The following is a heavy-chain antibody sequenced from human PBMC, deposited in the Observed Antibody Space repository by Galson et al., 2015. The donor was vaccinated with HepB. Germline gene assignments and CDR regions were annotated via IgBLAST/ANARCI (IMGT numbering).Heavy chain of an antibody. D-gene: IGHD5-18*01. CDR1: GFTFTSSA. Sequence: SVKVSCKASGFTFTSSAVQWVRQARGLRLEWIGWIVVGSGNTKYAQKFQGRVTITRDMSTGTAYMELSSLRSEDTAVYYCAAALATAMVFRMDVWGQGILVTVSS. CDR3: AAALATAMVFRMDV. J-gene: IGHJ4*02. V-gene: IGHV1-58*01. CDR2: IVVGSGNT.